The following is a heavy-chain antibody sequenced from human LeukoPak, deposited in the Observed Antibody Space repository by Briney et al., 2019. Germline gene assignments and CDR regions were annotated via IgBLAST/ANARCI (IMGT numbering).Heavy chain of an antibody. CDR2: IYTSGST. Sequence: SETLSLTCTVSGGSISSYYWSWIRQPPGKGLEWIGYIYTSGSTNYNPSLKSRATISVDTSKNEFSLKLSSVTAADTAVYYCARRPVTGPNWFDPWGQGTLVTVSS. CDR1: GGSISSYY. J-gene: IGHJ5*02. D-gene: IGHD2-21*02. CDR3: ARRPVTGPNWFDP. V-gene: IGHV4-4*09.